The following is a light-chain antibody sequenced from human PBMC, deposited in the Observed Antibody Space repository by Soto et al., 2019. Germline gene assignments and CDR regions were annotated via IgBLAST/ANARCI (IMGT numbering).Light chain of an antibody. J-gene: IGKJ1*01. V-gene: IGKV3-20*01. CDR2: GVS. CDR1: QSISSSY. CDR3: QKYTDSRT. Sequence: PGERATLSCRASQSISSSYFAWYQQKPGQAPRLLVYGVSSRATDVPDRFSGSGSGTDFTLTISRLEPEDFAVYYCQKYTDSRTFGQGTKVDIK.